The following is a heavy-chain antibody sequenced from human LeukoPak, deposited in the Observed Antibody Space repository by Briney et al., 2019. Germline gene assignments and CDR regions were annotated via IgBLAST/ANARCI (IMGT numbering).Heavy chain of an antibody. Sequence: PGGSLRLSCAASGFTFSAYGMSWVRQAPGKGLEWVSGINWNGGSTGYADSVKGRFTISRDNAKNSLYLQMNSLRAEDTALYYCARVPYDFWSGYLEFAYWGQGTLVTVSS. CDR2: INWNGGST. CDR1: GFTFSAYG. V-gene: IGHV3-20*04. J-gene: IGHJ4*02. D-gene: IGHD3-3*01. CDR3: ARVPYDFWSGYLEFAY.